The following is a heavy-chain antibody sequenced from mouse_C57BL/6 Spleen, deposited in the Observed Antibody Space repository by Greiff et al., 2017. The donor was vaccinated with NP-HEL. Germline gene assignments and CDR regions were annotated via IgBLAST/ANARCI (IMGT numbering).Heavy chain of an antibody. CDR2: IYPSDSET. CDR3: ARRGPKYYGSSFYFED. Sequence: QVQLQQPGAELVRPGSSVKLSCKASGYTFTSYWMDWVKQRPGQGLEWIGNIYPSDSETHYNQKFKDKATLTVDKSSSTAYMQLSSLTSEDSAVYYCARRGPKYYGSSFYFEDWGQGTLVTVSA. CDR1: GYTFTSYW. J-gene: IGHJ3*01. D-gene: IGHD1-1*01. V-gene: IGHV1-61*01.